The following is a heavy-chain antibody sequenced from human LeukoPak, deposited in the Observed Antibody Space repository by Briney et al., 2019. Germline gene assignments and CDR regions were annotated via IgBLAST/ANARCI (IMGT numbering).Heavy chain of an antibody. CDR1: GFTFSSYG. J-gene: IGHJ6*03. D-gene: IGHD2-2*01. CDR3: ARATSKGYCSSTSCYPPDIPPYMDV. Sequence: GGSLRLSCAASGFTFSSYGMHWVRQAPGKGLEWVAVISYDGSNKYYADSVKGRFTISRDNSKNTLYLQMNSLRAEDTAVYYCARATSKGYCSSTSCYPPDIPPYMDVWGKGTTVTVSS. CDR2: ISYDGSNK. V-gene: IGHV3-30*03.